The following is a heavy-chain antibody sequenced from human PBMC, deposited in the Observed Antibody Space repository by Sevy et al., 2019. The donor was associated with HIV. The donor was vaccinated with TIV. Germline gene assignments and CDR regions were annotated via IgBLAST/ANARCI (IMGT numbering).Heavy chain of an antibody. J-gene: IGHJ4*02. CDR3: ATEGLSGYDAPFAY. CDR2: ISGSGGRI. CDR1: GFTFSNYA. V-gene: IGHV3-23*01. D-gene: IGHD5-12*01. Sequence: GSLRLSCAASGFTFSNYAMSWVRQAPGKGLEWVSGISGSGGRIYYADSVKGRFTISRDNSKNTLYLQMNSLRAEDTAVYYCATEGLSGYDAPFAYWGQGTLVTVSS.